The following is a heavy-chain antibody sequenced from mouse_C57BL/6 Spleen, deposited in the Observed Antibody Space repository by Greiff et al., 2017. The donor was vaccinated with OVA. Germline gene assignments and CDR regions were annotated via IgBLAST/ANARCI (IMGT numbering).Heavy chain of an antibody. J-gene: IGHJ1*03. Sequence: SGAELVRPGASVTLSCKASGYTFTDYEMHWVKQTPVHGLEWIGAIDPETGGTAYNQKFKGKAILTADKSSSTAYMELRSLTSEDSAVYYCTRRGSQYFDVWGTGTTVTVSS. D-gene: IGHD1-1*01. CDR1: GYTFTDYE. V-gene: IGHV1-15*01. CDR3: TRRGSQYFDV. CDR2: IDPETGGT.